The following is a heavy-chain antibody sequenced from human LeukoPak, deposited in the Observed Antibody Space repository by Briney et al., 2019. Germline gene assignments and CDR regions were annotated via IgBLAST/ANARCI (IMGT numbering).Heavy chain of an antibody. CDR1: GYTFTGYY. V-gene: IGHV1-2*02. CDR2: INPNSGGT. J-gene: IGHJ6*03. Sequence: ASVKVSCKASGYTFTGYYMHWVRQAPGQGLEWMGWINPNSGGTNYAQKFQGRVTMTRDTSISTAYMELSSLRSEDTAVYYCARVSVVPAALSPDYYYMDVWGKGTTVTISS. CDR3: ARVSVVPAALSPDYYYMDV. D-gene: IGHD2-2*01.